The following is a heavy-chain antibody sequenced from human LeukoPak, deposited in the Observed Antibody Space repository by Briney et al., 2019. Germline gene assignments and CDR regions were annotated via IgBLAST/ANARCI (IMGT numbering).Heavy chain of an antibody. J-gene: IGHJ4*02. CDR2: IYTSGST. Sequence: SGTLSLTCTVSGGSISSYYWSWIRQPAGKGLEWIGRIYTSGSTNYNPYLKSRVTMSVDTSKNQFSLKLSSVTAADTAVYYCARVTVVAGWRIGYYFDYWGQGTLVTVSS. D-gene: IGHD6-19*01. CDR3: ARVTVVAGWRIGYYFDY. V-gene: IGHV4-4*07. CDR1: GGSISSYY.